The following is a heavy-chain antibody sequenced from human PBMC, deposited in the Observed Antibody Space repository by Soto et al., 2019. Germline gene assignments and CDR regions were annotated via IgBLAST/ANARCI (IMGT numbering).Heavy chain of an antibody. CDR2: IIPIFGTA. V-gene: IGHV1-69*13. CDR1: GGTFSSYA. J-gene: IGHJ4*02. Sequence: GASVKVSCKXSGGTFSSYAISWVRQAPGQGLEWMGGIIPIFGTANYAQKFQGRVTITADESTSTAYMELSSLRSEDTAVYYCARQEGSGWYLGVYYFDYWGQGTLVTVSS. CDR3: ARQEGSGWYLGVYYFDY. D-gene: IGHD6-19*01.